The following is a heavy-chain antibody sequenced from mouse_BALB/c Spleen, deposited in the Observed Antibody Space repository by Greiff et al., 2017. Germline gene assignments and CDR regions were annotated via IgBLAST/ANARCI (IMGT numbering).Heavy chain of an antibody. D-gene: IGHD2-1*01. CDR1: GFTFSSYT. CDR2: ISSGGSYT. CDR3: TRDGNYGWFAY. V-gene: IGHV5-6-4*01. Sequence: DVQLVESGGGLVKPGGSLKLSCAASGFTFSSYTMSWVRQTPEKRLEWVATISSGGSYTYYPDSVKGRFTISRDNAKNTLYLQMSSLKSEDTAMYYCTRDGNYGWFAYWGQGTLVTVSA. J-gene: IGHJ3*01.